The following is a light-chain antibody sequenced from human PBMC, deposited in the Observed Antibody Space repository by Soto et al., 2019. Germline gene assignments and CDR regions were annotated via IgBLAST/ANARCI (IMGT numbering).Light chain of an antibody. J-gene: IGLJ3*02. CDR3: QSYDSGLSGSV. Sequence: QLVLTQPPSVSGAPGQRVTISCTGSSSNIGSGFDVHWYQQLPGTAPKPLISGNTNRPSGVPDRFSGSRSGTSASLTITGLQAEDEADYYCQSYDSGLSGSVFGGGTKVTVL. CDR1: SSNIGSGFD. CDR2: GNT. V-gene: IGLV1-40*01.